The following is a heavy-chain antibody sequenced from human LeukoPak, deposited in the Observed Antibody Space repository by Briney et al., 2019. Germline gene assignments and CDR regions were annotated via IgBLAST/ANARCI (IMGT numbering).Heavy chain of an antibody. J-gene: IGHJ4*02. CDR1: GYSISSGYY. CDR3: ARGSGSGNYVLDY. V-gene: IGHV4-38-2*01. CDR2: IYHTGST. D-gene: IGHD3-10*01. Sequence: PSETLSLTCAVSGYSISSGYYWGWIRQPPGKGLEWIGSIYHTGSTYFNPSLKSRVTISVDTSKNQFSLKLNSMIAADTAVYFCARGSGSGNYVLDYWGQGTLVTVSS.